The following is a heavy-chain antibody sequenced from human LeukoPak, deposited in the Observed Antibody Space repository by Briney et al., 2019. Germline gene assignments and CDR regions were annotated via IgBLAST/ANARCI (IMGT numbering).Heavy chain of an antibody. CDR2: INSDGIST. J-gene: IGHJ5*02. CDR1: GFTFSSYW. Sequence: GGSLRLSCAASGFTFSSYWMHWVRQAPGKGLVWVSRINSDGISTTYADSVKGRFTISRDKDKDTLYLQMNRLRAEDAAVYYCARGTYWFDPWGQGTLVTVSS. V-gene: IGHV3-74*01. CDR3: ARGTYWFDP.